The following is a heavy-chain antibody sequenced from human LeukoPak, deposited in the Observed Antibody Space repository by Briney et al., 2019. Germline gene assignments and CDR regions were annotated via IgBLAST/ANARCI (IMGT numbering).Heavy chain of an antibody. J-gene: IGHJ4*02. V-gene: IGHV3-21*01. Sequence: GGSLRLSCAASGFTFSSYSMNWVRQAPGKGLEWVSSISSSSSYIYYADSVKGRFTISRDNAKNSLYLQMDSLRAEDSAVYYCARVEGYDSSGYYGDWGQGTLVTVSS. D-gene: IGHD3-22*01. CDR1: GFTFSSYS. CDR2: ISSSSSYI. CDR3: ARVEGYDSSGYYGD.